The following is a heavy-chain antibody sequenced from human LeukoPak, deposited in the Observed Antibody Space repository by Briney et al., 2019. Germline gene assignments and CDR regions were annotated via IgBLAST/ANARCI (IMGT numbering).Heavy chain of an antibody. CDR2: INPNSGGT. J-gene: IGHJ4*02. V-gene: IGHV1-2*02. Sequence: ASVKVSCKASGYTFTGYYMHWVRQAPGQGLEWMGWINPNSGGTNYAQKFQGRVTMTRDTSISTAYMELSRLRSDDTAVYYCARDRYYYGSGSLRFDYWGQGTLVTVSS. CDR3: ARDRYYYGSGSLRFDY. CDR1: GYTFTGYY. D-gene: IGHD3-10*01.